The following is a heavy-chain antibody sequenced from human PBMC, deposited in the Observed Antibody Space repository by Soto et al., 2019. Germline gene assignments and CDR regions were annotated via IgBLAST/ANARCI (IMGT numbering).Heavy chain of an antibody. CDR1: GYTLIDYY. Sequence: EVQLVQSGAEVKKPGGTVKISCKVSGYTLIDYYMHWVQQAPGKGLEWMGLVDPEDGETLYAEKFQGRVTITADTSTDTVYMEVSGLRSEDTAVYYCATLSRSTGVIFDYWGQGTLVSVSS. CDR3: ATLSRSTGVIFDY. CDR2: VDPEDGET. D-gene: IGHD4-4*01. J-gene: IGHJ4*02. V-gene: IGHV1-69-2*01.